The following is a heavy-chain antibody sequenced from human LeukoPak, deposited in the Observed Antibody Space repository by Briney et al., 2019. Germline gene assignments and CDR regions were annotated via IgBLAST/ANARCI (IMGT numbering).Heavy chain of an antibody. CDR1: GFTFSSYA. Sequence: GGSLRLSCAASGFTFSSYAMSWVRQAPGKGLEWVSAISGSGGSTYYADSVKGRFTISRDNSKNTLYLQMNSLRAEDTAVYYCAKDGVVWRSYRYLDYWGQGTLVTVSS. CDR2: ISGSGGST. V-gene: IGHV3-23*01. CDR3: AKDGVVWRSYRYLDY. D-gene: IGHD3-16*02. J-gene: IGHJ4*02.